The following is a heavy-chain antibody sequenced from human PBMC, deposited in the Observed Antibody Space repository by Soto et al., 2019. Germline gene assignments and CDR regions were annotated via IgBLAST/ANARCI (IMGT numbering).Heavy chain of an antibody. D-gene: IGHD3-9*01. CDR1: GFTFSSYS. CDR2: ISSSSSYI. CDR3: WLGDILTGYHTNYFDY. J-gene: IGHJ4*02. Sequence: EVQLVESGGGLVKPGGSLRLSCAASGFTFSSYSMNWVRQAPGKGLEWVSSISSSSSYIYYADSVKGRFTISRDNAKNSLYLQMNSLRAEDTAVYYCWLGDILTGYHTNYFDYWGQGTLVTVSS. V-gene: IGHV3-21*01.